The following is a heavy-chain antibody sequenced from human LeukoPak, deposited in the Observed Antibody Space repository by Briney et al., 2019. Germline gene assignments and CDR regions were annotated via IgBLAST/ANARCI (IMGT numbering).Heavy chain of an antibody. D-gene: IGHD3-10*01. CDR1: GGSISSYY. CDR2: IYYSGST. Sequence: SETLSLTRTVSGGSISSYYWSWIRQPPGKGLEWIGYIYYSGSTNYNPSLKSRVTISVDTSKNQFSLKLSSVTAADTAVYYCARGRTSGYYYGMDVWGQGTTVTVSS. J-gene: IGHJ6*02. V-gene: IGHV4-59*01. CDR3: ARGRTSGYYYGMDV.